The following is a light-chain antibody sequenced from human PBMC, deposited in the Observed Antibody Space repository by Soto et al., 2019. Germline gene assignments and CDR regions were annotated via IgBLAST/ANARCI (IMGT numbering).Light chain of an antibody. V-gene: IGLV2-14*01. J-gene: IGLJ2*01. CDR3: TSYTSSSTVV. CDR2: EVS. Sequence: QSALTQPASVSGSPGQSITISCTGTSSDVGGYNYVSWYQHHPGKAPKFMIYEVSNRPSGVSNRFSGSKSGNTASLTISWLQADDEADYYCTSYTSSSTVVFGGGTKLTVL. CDR1: SSDVGGYNY.